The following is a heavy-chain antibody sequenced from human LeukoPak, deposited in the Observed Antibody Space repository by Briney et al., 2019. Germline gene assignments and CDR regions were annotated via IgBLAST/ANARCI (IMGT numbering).Heavy chain of an antibody. D-gene: IGHD3-16*01. CDR2: IYYSGST. CDR3: ARDIGGFDY. Sequence: SETLSLTCTVSGYSISSGYYWGWIRQPPGKGLEWIGSIYYSGSTYYNPSLKSRVTISVDTSKNQFSLKLSSVTAADTAVYYCARDIGGFDYWGQGTLVTVSS. CDR1: GYSISSGYY. J-gene: IGHJ4*02. V-gene: IGHV4-38-2*02.